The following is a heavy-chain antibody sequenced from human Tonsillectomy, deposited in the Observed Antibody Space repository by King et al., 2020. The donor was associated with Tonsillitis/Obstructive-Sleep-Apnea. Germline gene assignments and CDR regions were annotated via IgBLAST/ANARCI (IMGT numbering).Heavy chain of an antibody. Sequence: VQLLESGGGLVQPGGSLRLSCAASGFSFSSYAMAWVRQAPGKGLEWVSAISGRGGRTFYADSVKGRFTISRDNSKNTLYLQMNSLRAEDTAVYYCSKDPPRGGVTGGRAFDIWGQGTMVTVSS. V-gene: IGHV3-23*01. J-gene: IGHJ3*02. CDR3: SKDPPRGGVTGGRAFDI. CDR1: GFSFSSYA. D-gene: IGHD3-16*01. CDR2: ISGRGGRT.